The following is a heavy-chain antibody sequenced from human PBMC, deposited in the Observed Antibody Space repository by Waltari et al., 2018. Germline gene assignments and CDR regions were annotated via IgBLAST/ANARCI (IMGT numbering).Heavy chain of an antibody. D-gene: IGHD6-19*01. Sequence: QLQLQQWGAGLLKPSATLSLTCAVYGGSFSGYYWSWIRQPPGKGLEWIGEINHSGSTNYNPSLKSRVTISVDTSKNQFSLKLSSVTAADTAVYYCARTTVAGYGFDYWGQGTLVTVSS. J-gene: IGHJ4*02. CDR2: INHSGST. CDR1: GGSFSGYY. CDR3: ARTTVAGYGFDY. V-gene: IGHV4-34*01.